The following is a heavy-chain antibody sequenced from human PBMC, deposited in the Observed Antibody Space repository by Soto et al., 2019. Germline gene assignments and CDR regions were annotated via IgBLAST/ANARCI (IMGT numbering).Heavy chain of an antibody. V-gene: IGHV4-39*01. Sequence: QLPESGPGLVKPSETLSLTCSVSGVSLSNTSYYWDWLRQPPGKVLEWVGTIYFSGSTFYNPSLKSRVTISIDTSKHQFSLRLSSVTAEDAAVYYCARHGSYWGQGTLVTFSS. J-gene: IGHJ4*02. CDR2: IYFSGST. CDR1: GVSLSNTSYY. CDR3: ARHGSY.